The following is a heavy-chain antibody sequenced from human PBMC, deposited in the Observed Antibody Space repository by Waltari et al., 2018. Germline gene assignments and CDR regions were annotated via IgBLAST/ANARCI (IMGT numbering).Heavy chain of an antibody. V-gene: IGHV3-53*02. D-gene: IGHD5-18*01. CDR3: ARGLQLWATDAFDI. J-gene: IGHJ3*02. Sequence: EVQLVETGGGLIQPGGSLRLSCAASGFTVSSNYMSWVRQAPGKGLEWVLVIYSGGSTYYADSVKGRFTISRDNSKNTLYLQMNSLRAEDTAVYYCARGLQLWATDAFDIWGQGTMVTVSS. CDR1: GFTVSSNY. CDR2: IYSGGST.